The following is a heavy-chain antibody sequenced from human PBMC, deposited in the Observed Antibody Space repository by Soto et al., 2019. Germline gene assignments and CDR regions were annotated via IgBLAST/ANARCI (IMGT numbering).Heavy chain of an antibody. CDR1: GFTFSSYA. D-gene: IGHD3-10*01. V-gene: IGHV3-23*01. Sequence: VGSLRLSWAASGFTFSSYAMIWVRQATGKGLEWVSAISGSGGGTYYADSVKGRFTISRDNSKNTLYLQMNSLRAEDTAVYYCAKDKGIWFGELSLYYFDYWGQGTLVTVSS. J-gene: IGHJ4*02. CDR3: AKDKGIWFGELSLYYFDY. CDR2: ISGSGGGT.